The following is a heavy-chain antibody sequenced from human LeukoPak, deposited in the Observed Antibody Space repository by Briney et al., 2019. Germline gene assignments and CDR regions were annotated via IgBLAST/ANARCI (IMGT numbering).Heavy chain of an antibody. CDR3: ARSFGVGSGWYRIDY. V-gene: IGHV4-61*02. CDR2: IYTSGST. D-gene: IGHD6-19*01. Sequence: PSQTLSLTCTVSGGSISSGSYYWSWIRQPAGKGLEWIGRIYTSGSTNYNPSLKSRVTISVDTSKNQFSLKLSSVTAADTAVYYCARSFGVGSGWYRIDYWGQGTLVTVSS. CDR1: GGSISSGSYY. J-gene: IGHJ4*02.